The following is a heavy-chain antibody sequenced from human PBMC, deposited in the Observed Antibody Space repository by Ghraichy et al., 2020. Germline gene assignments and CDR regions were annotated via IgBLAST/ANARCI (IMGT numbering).Heavy chain of an antibody. J-gene: IGHJ6*03. V-gene: IGHV3-20*01. CDR2: IDWNGGGT. D-gene: IGHD5-18*01. CDR3: ARQGVTTMFTHYYHYMDV. Sequence: GGSLRLSCAASGFTFEDYGMSWVRQAPGKGLEWVSGIDWNGGGTSYAASVKGRFNISRDNAKKSLYLQMNSLRAEDTALYHCARQGVTTMFTHYYHYMDVWGKGTTVTVSS. CDR1: GFTFEDYG.